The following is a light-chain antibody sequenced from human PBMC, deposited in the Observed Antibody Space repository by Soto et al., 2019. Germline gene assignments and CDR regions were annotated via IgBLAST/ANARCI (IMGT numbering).Light chain of an antibody. CDR3: GSWDSSLSAYV. Sequence: QPVLPQPPSVSAPPGQKFTISFCGASSGIGGNSVSWYQQLPGTAPKLLIYDDNKRPSGIPDRFSGSKSGTSATLGITGFQTGDEADYYCGSWDSSLSAYVFGTGTKVTVL. CDR1: SSGIGGNS. J-gene: IGLJ1*01. CDR2: DDN. V-gene: IGLV1-51*01.